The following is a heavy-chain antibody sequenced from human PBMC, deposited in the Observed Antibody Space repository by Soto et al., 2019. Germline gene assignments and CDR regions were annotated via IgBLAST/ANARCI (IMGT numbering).Heavy chain of an antibody. CDR1: GFTLSSSA. D-gene: IGHD6-13*01. Sequence: GRSLTLSCAASGFTLSSSAMSWVRQAPGKGLEWVSSISVSGGSTYYAGSVKGRFTISRDNYKKTLYLQMNSLRAEDTAVYYCAKDFKAAGYFDYWGKGTLITVS. CDR2: ISVSGGST. J-gene: IGHJ4*02. CDR3: AKDFKAAGYFDY. V-gene: IGHV3-23*01.